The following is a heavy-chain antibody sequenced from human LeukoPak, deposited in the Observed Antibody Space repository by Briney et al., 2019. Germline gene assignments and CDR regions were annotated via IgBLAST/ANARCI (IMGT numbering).Heavy chain of an antibody. CDR1: GYTFTSYY. D-gene: IGHD2-21*02. CDR3: ARDFCGGDCYSPDY. J-gene: IGHJ4*02. V-gene: IGHV1-46*01. CDR2: INPSGGST. Sequence: ASVKVSCKASGYTFTSYYMHWVRQAPGQGPEWMGIINPSGGSTSYAQKFQGRVTMTRDTSTNTVYMELSSLRSEDTAMYYCARDFCGGDCYSPDYWGQGTLVTVSS.